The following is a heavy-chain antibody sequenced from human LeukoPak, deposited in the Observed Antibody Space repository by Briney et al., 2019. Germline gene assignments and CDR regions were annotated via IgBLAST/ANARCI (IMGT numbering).Heavy chain of an antibody. J-gene: IGHJ5*02. Sequence: SQTLSLTCTVSGGSISSGGYYWSWIRQHPGKGLEWIGYIYYSGSTYYNPSLKSRVTISVDTSKNQFSLKLSSVTAADTAVYYCARDRLATNTGWFDPWGQGTLDTVSS. V-gene: IGHV4-31*03. D-gene: IGHD4-17*01. CDR1: GGSISSGGYY. CDR2: IYYSGST. CDR3: ARDRLATNTGWFDP.